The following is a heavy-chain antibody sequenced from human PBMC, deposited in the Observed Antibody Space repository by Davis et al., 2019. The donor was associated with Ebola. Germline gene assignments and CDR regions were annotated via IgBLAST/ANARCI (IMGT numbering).Heavy chain of an antibody. D-gene: IGHD1-14*01. CDR1: GYSFTSYW. V-gene: IGHV5-51*01. CDR3: ARFRSRNYYYYGMDV. J-gene: IGHJ6*02. CDR2: IYPGDSDT. Sequence: ESLKIPCKGSGYSFTSYWIGWVRQLPGKGLEWMGIIYPGDSDTRYSPSFQGQITISADKSISTAYLQWSSLKASDTAMYYCARFRSRNYYYYGMDVWGQGTTVTVSS.